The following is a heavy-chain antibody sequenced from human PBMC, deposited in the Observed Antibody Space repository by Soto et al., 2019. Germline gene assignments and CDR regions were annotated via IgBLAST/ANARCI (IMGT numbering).Heavy chain of an antibody. Sequence: QLQLQESGPGLVKPSETLSLTCTVSGGSISSSSYYWGWIRQPPGKGLEWIGSIYYSGSTYYNPSLKSRVTISVDTSKNQSSLKLSSVTAADTAVYYCARGGLAAGTFNYWGQGTLVTVSS. D-gene: IGHD6-13*01. V-gene: IGHV4-39*01. CDR3: ARGGLAAGTFNY. CDR2: IYYSGST. CDR1: GGSISSSSYY. J-gene: IGHJ4*02.